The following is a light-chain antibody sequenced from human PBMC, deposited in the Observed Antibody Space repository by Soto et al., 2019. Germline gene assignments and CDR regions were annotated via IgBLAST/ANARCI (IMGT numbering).Light chain of an antibody. CDR3: QHYVTWPLA. Sequence: EFVLTQSPGTLSLSPGERATLSCRASQSLSSSYLAWYQQKPGQAPRLLIYGASSRATGIPDRFSGSGSGTDFTLTITSLQSEDFAIYYCQHYVTWPLAFGGGTRVENK. CDR2: GAS. J-gene: IGKJ4*01. CDR1: QSLSSSY. V-gene: IGKV3-20*01.